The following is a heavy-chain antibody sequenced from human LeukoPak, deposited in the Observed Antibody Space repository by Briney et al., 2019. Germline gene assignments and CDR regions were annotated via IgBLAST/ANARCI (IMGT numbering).Heavy chain of an antibody. CDR1: GGSISSYY. Sequence: SETLSLTCTVSGGSISSYYWSWIRQPPGKGLEWIGYIYYSGSTYYNPSLKSRVTISVDTSKNQFSLKLSSVTAADTAVYYCARAIYYDSSGPDYWGQGTLVTVSS. V-gene: IGHV4-59*08. J-gene: IGHJ4*02. CDR2: IYYSGST. CDR3: ARAIYYDSSGPDY. D-gene: IGHD3-22*01.